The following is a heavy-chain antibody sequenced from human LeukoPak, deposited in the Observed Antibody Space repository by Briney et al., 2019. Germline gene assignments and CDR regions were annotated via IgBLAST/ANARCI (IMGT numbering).Heavy chain of an antibody. CDR3: ARGRGYGHGIDY. D-gene: IGHD5-18*01. V-gene: IGHV4-61*08. J-gene: IGHJ4*02. Sequence: PSETLSLTCTVSGASVSIGGPYWSWIRQPPGKELESIAYVYYGGSTYYNPSLQSRATISVDTSKNQFFLKLRSVAAADTAVYYCARGRGYGHGIDYWGQGTLVTVSS. CDR1: GASVSIGGPY. CDR2: VYYGGST.